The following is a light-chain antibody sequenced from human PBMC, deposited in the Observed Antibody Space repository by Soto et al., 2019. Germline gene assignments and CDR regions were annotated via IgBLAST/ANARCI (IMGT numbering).Light chain of an antibody. J-gene: IGKJ5*01. CDR3: QQYNNWPPSIT. Sequence: ELVMTQSPATLSVSPGERATLSCRASQSVGSNLAWYQQTPVKAPRLLIYGASTRDAGIPARSSGSGSGTEFTLTLSSLQSEDFAVYYCQQYNNWPPSITCGQGTRLEIK. V-gene: IGKV3-15*01. CDR1: QSVGSN. CDR2: GAS.